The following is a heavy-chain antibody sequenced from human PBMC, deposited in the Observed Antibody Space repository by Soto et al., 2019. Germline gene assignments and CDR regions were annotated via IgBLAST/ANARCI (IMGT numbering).Heavy chain of an antibody. CDR3: AKDRHFTIFGVVQAPVDY. CDR1: GFTFRGYS. V-gene: IGHV3-23*01. CDR2: ISGSGGST. Sequence: PGGSQILSCAASGFTFRGYSMSWVRQAPGKGLEWVSAISGSGGSTYYADSVKGRFIISRDNSKNTLYLQMNSLRAEDTAVYYCAKDRHFTIFGVVQAPVDYWGQGTLVTVSS. J-gene: IGHJ4*02. D-gene: IGHD3-3*01.